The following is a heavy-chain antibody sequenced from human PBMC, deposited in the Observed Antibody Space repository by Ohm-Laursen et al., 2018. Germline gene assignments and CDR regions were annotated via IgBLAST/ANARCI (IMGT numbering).Heavy chain of an antibody. V-gene: IGHV4-61*01. J-gene: IGHJ3*02. CDR2: IYYSGST. D-gene: IGHD3-22*01. Sequence: GTLSLTCTVSGGSVSSGSYYWSWIRQPPGKGLEWIGYIYYSGSTNYNPSLKSRVTISVDTSKNQFSLKLSSVTAADTAVYYCASRHYYDSSGYPSSAFDIWGQGTMVTVSS. CDR3: ASRHYYDSSGYPSSAFDI. CDR1: GGSVSSGSYY.